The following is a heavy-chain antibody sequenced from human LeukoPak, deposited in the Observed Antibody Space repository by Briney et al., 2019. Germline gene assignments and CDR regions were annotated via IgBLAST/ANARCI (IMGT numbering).Heavy chain of an antibody. Sequence: GGSLRLSCAASGFTFSSYAMHWVRQAPGKGLEWVAVISYDGSNKYYADSVKGRFTISRDNSKNTLYLQMNSLRAEDTAVYYCARADSGSYLGHYFDYWGQGTLVTVSS. CDR2: ISYDGSNK. J-gene: IGHJ4*02. V-gene: IGHV3-30-3*01. D-gene: IGHD1-26*01. CDR1: GFTFSSYA. CDR3: ARADSGSYLGHYFDY.